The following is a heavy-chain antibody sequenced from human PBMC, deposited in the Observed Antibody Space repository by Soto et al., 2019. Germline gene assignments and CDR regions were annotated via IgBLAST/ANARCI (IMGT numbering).Heavy chain of an antibody. D-gene: IGHD4-17*01. CDR2: LYSGGTT. Sequence: EVQLVESGGGLIQPGGSLRLSCAASGFTVSTNYMNWIRQAPGKGLEWISVLYSGGTTYYADSVNGRFTISRDNSKNTLYLQRTSLRAEDTAVYFCARDGATVALDLWGRGTLVTVSS. CDR1: GFTVSTNY. J-gene: IGHJ2*01. CDR3: ARDGATVALDL. V-gene: IGHV3-53*01.